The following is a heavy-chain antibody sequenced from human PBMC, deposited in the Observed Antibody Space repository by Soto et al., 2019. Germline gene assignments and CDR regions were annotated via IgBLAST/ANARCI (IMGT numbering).Heavy chain of an antibody. Sequence: QVQLVQSGAEVKKPGSSVKVSCKASGGTFSSYAIIWVRQAPGQGLEWMGGIIPIFGTANYAQKFQGRVTITDEASMRTVYMELSSLSSYDTAVYCGDTPRVYTQRNFDYWGQGTLVTVSS. V-gene: IGHV1-69*01. J-gene: IGHJ4*02. CDR1: GGTFSSYA. CDR3: DTPRVYTQRNFDY. D-gene: IGHD2-21*01. CDR2: IIPIFGTA.